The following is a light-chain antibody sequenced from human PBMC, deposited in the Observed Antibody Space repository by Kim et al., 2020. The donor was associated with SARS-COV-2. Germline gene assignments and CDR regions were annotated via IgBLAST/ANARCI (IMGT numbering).Light chain of an antibody. Sequence: EIVLTQSPGTLSLSPGERATLSCRASENVENNYVAWYHQKPGQAPKVLIHAASSRASGIADRFSGSGSGTDFTLTISRLEPEDFAVYYCQQYGRSLTFGPGTKLEIK. CDR1: ENVENNY. V-gene: IGKV3-20*01. J-gene: IGKJ2*01. CDR3: QQYGRSLT. CDR2: AAS.